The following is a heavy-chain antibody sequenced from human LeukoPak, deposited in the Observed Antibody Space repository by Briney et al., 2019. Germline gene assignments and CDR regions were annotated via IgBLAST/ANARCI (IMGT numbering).Heavy chain of an antibody. D-gene: IGHD6-13*01. CDR1: GFTFTSYS. V-gene: IGHV3-21*01. CDR3: ARVIASAVKIDY. CDR2: ISTSSTYI. J-gene: IGHJ4*02. Sequence: GGSLRLSCAASGFTFTSYSMNWVRQAPGRGLEWVSSISTSSTYIYYADPVRGRFTISRDDAKNSLYLQLNSLRAEDTAVYYCARVIASAVKIDYWGQGTLVTVSS.